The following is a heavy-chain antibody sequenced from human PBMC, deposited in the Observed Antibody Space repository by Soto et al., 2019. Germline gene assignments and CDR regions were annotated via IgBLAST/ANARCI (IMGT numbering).Heavy chain of an antibody. V-gene: IGHV3-30*18. D-gene: IGHD1-1*01. CDR2: ISYDGNKE. CDR3: AKETATSVHDYYFYGLDV. CDR1: GFIFGTYG. J-gene: IGHJ6*02. Sequence: QVQLVESGGGVVQPGRSLRLSCSASGFIFGTYGMDWVRQAPGKGLEWVALISYDGNKEFYADSVKGRFTISRDNSRNTLYLHMNSLKPEDTAMYYCAKETATSVHDYYFYGLDVWGPGTTVSVSS.